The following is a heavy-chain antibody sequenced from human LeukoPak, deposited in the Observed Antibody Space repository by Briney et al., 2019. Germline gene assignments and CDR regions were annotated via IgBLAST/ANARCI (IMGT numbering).Heavy chain of an antibody. CDR2: INPNSGGT. D-gene: IGHD5-12*01. Sequence: ASVKVSCKASGYTFTGYYMHWVRRAPGQGLEWMGRINPNSGGTNYAQKFQGRVTMTRDTSISTAYMVLSRLRSDDTAVYYCARDAHPLIVDIVATMGYWGQGTLVTVSS. CDR3: ARDAHPLIVDIVATMGY. CDR1: GYTFTGYY. J-gene: IGHJ4*02. V-gene: IGHV1-2*06.